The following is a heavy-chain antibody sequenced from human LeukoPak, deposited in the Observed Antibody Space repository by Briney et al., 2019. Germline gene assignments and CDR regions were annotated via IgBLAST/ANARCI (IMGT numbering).Heavy chain of an antibody. CDR3: AKPDFSSSWWNYFDY. CDR1: AFTFSSYG. V-gene: IGHV3-30*18. J-gene: IGHJ4*02. CDR2: ISYDGSNK. Sequence: GGSLRLSCAASAFTFSSYGMHWVRQAPGKGLEWVAVISYDGSNKYYADSVKGRFTISRDNSKNTLYLQMDSLRVEDTALYYCAKPDFSSSWWNYFDYWGQGTLVTVSS. D-gene: IGHD6-13*01.